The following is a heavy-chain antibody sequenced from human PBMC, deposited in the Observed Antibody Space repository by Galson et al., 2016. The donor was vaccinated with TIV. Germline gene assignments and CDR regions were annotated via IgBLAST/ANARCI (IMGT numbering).Heavy chain of an antibody. CDR2: ISSSGILI. Sequence: SLRLSCAISGFTFSDYYMIWVRQAPGKGLQWVSYISSSGILINYADSVKDSLFLQMNSLRVEDTAVYYCARGSLDRWGQGTLVTVSS. J-gene: IGHJ5*02. CDR3: ARGSLDR. V-gene: IGHV3-11*01. CDR1: GFTFSDYY.